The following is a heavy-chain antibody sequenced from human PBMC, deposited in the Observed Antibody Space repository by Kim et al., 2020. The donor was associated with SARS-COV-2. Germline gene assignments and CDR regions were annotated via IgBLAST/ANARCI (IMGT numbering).Heavy chain of an antibody. D-gene: IGHD6-19*01. CDR3: ARVPQAVAGFYYYYYGMDV. Sequence: SQTLSLTCTVSGGSISSGDYYWSWIRQPPGKGLEWIGYIYYSGSTYYNPSLKSRVTISVDTSKNQFSLKLSSVTAADTAVYYCARVPQAVAGFYYYYYGMDVWGKGPTVTFSS. V-gene: IGHV4-30-4*01. J-gene: IGHJ6*04. CDR2: IYYSGST. CDR1: GGSISSGDYY.